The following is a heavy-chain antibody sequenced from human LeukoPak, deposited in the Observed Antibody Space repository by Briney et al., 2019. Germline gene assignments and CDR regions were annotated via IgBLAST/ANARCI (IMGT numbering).Heavy chain of an antibody. J-gene: IGHJ6*03. CDR2: MNPNSGNT. CDR3: ARGPLTQTPYYYYYYYMDV. CDR1: GYTFTSYD. Sequence: ASVKVSCKASGYTFTSYDINWVRQATGQGLEWMGWMNPNSGNTGYAQKFQGRVTITRNTSISTAYMELSSLRSEDTAAYYCARGPLTQTPYYYYYYYMDVWGKGTTVTASS. V-gene: IGHV1-8*03.